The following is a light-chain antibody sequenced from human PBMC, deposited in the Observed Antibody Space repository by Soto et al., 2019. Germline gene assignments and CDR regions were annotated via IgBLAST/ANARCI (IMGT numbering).Light chain of an antibody. J-gene: IGKJ1*01. Sequence: DIVMTQSPDSLAVSLGARATINCKSSQSVLYSSNNKNYLAWYQQKAGQPPKLLIYWASTRESGVPDRFSGSGSGTDFTLTISSLQAEDVAVYYCQQHYNTPWTFGQGTKVEI. CDR1: QSVLYSSNNKNY. CDR3: QQHYNTPWT. CDR2: WAS. V-gene: IGKV4-1*01.